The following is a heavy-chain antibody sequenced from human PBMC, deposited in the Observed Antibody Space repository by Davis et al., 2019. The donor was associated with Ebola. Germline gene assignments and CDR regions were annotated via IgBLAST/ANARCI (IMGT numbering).Heavy chain of an antibody. CDR2: ISSSSSYI. D-gene: IGHD4-23*01. CDR1: GFTFSSYS. J-gene: IGHJ6*02. V-gene: IGHV3-21*01. CDR3: ASGVTYYYGMDV. Sequence: GESLKTSCAASGFTFSSYSMNWVRQAPGKGLEWVSSISSSSSYIYYADSVKGRFTISRDNAKNSLYLQMNSLRAEDTAVSYCASGVTYYYGMDVWGQGTTVTVSS.